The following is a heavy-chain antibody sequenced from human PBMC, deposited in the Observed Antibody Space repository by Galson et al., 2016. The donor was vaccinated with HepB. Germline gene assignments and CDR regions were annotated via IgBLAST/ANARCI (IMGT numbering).Heavy chain of an antibody. CDR2: ISHDGSKK. CDR1: GFTFSSYG. CDR3: AKSPEYGSNWYVYYYGLDV. J-gene: IGHJ6*02. V-gene: IGHV3-30*18. Sequence: SLRLSCAASGFTFSSYGMHWVRQAPGKGLEWVAIISHDGSKKYSADSLKGRFTISRDNSKNTLFLQVISLRAEDTAVYYCAKSPEYGSNWYVYYYGLDVWGQGTTVTVSS. D-gene: IGHD6-13*01.